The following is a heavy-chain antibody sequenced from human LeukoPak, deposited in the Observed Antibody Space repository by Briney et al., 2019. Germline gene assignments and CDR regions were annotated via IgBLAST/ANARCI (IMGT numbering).Heavy chain of an antibody. CDR3: VRVKDYRSGSPLNDALEI. CDR1: GYTFTGYY. V-gene: IGHV1-2*02. J-gene: IGHJ3*02. CDR2: INPNSGGT. D-gene: IGHD3-10*01. Sequence: GASVKVSCKASGYTFTGYYIHWVRQAPGQGLEWLAWINPNSGGTGYAQKFQGRVTMTRDTSISTAYMDLSRLRFDDTAVYYCVRVKDYRSGSPLNDALEIWGRGTLLTVSS.